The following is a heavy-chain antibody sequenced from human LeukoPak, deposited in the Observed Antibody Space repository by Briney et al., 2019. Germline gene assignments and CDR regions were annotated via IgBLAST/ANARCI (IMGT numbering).Heavy chain of an antibody. CDR1: GFSFNTYW. CDR3: GRLQCPGTSCQSIFEF. J-gene: IGHJ4*02. Sequence: PGGSLRLSCAASGFSFNTYWMGWVRQAPGKGLEWVANINQDGSGKYYVDSVTGRFTISRDNAENSVDLQMNSLTVEDTAVYYCGRLQCPGTSCQSIFEFWGQGKLVTVSS. CDR2: INQDGSGK. V-gene: IGHV3-7*04. D-gene: IGHD2-2*01.